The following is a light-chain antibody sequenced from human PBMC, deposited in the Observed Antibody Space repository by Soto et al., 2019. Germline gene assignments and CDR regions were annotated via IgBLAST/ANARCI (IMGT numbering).Light chain of an antibody. Sequence: QSVLTQPPSASGTPGQTITISSSGSSSNIGSNYVSWYQHLPGTAPKLLIYGNNPRPSGVSDRFSGSRSGTSASLAISGLRSDDEADYYCAVWDDSLSGVVFGGGTKLTVL. J-gene: IGLJ3*02. CDR2: GNN. CDR1: SSNIGSNY. CDR3: AVWDDSLSGVV. V-gene: IGLV1-47*01.